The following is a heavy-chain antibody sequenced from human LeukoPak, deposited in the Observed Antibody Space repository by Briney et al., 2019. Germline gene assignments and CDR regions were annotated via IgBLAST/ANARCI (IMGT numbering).Heavy chain of an antibody. CDR3: ARDPRDDHNSLDS. V-gene: IGHV3-7*03. CDR2: IKEGGSAR. J-gene: IGHJ5*01. CDR1: GFSFSDYW. Sequence: PGGSLRLSCAASGFSFSDYWMSWDRQSPEKGLEWVANIKEGGSARYYVDSVKGRFTISRDNAKNSLYLQMTSLRAEDTAMYYCARDPRDDHNSLDSWGQGTQVTVSS.